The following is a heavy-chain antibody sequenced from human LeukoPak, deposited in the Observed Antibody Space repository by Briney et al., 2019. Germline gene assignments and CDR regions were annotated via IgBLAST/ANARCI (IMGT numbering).Heavy chain of an antibody. CDR1: GFTFSSYG. J-gene: IGHJ4*02. CDR3: ARGPRTFYSRLYCFDY. Sequence: PGRSLRLSCAASGFTFSSYGMHWVRQAPGKGLEWVAVIWYDGSNKYYADSVKGRFTISRDNSKNTLYLQMNSLRAEDTAVYYCARGPRTFYSRLYCFDYWGQGTLVTVSS. CDR2: IWYDGSNK. D-gene: IGHD2/OR15-2a*01. V-gene: IGHV3-33*01.